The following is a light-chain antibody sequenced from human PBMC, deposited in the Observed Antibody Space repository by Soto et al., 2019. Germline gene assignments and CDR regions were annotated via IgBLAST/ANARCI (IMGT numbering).Light chain of an antibody. CDR1: QSISTY. CDR2: GAS. V-gene: IGKV1-39*01. CDR3: QQGYSPLLR. Sequence: DIEMTQSPSSLSSSVGDRVTITCRASQSISTYLNWYQQKGGKAPKLLIHGASGLQSGVPLRFSGSGSGTDFTLTISSLQPEDFATYYCQQGYSPLLRFGGGTTVELK. J-gene: IGKJ4*01.